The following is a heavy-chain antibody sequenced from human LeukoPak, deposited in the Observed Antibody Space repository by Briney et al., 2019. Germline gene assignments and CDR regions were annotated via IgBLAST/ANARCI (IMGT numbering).Heavy chain of an antibody. CDR2: ISSSGSTI. D-gene: IGHD4-17*01. Sequence: GGSLRLSCAASGFTFSSYEMNWVRQAPGKGLEWVSYISSSGSTIYYADSVKGRFTISRDNAKNSLYLQMNSLRAADTAVYYCARAGHYGDYPNWFDPWGQGTLVTVPS. V-gene: IGHV3-48*03. CDR1: GFTFSSYE. J-gene: IGHJ5*02. CDR3: ARAGHYGDYPNWFDP.